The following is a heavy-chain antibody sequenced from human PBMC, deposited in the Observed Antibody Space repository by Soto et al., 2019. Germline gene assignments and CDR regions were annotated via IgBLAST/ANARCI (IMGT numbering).Heavy chain of an antibody. D-gene: IGHD3-16*01. Sequence: QVQLVQSGAELKKPGSSVKVSCSASGVTFSSYAFTWVRQAPGQGLEWMGNIIPVFRTLKYAQGFQGRLTISADESTNTSYKELSSLRSEDTAVYFCAKDRSWDGGGGESWGQGTLVIVSS. J-gene: IGHJ4*02. CDR2: IIPVFRTL. V-gene: IGHV1-69*18. CDR3: AKDRSWDGGGGES. CDR1: GVTFSSYA.